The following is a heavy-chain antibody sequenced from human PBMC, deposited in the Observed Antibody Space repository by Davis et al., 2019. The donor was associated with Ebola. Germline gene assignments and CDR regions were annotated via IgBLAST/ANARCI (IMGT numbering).Heavy chain of an antibody. CDR2: ISGSSGKT. CDR3: ARPLYGNSWFGYVFDI. CDR1: GYTFTTFG. D-gene: IGHD6-13*01. Sequence: ASVKVSCKASGYTFTTFGISWVRQAPGQGLEWVGWISGSSGKTNYAQKFQGRVTMTTDASTSTAYMELRSLKSDDTAAYYCARPLYGNSWFGYVFDIWGQGTMVIVSS. J-gene: IGHJ3*02. V-gene: IGHV1-18*01.